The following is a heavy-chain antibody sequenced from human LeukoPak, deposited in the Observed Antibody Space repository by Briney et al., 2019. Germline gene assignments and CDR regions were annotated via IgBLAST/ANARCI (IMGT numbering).Heavy chain of an antibody. J-gene: IGHJ4*02. V-gene: IGHV3-30*18. Sequence: PGGSLRLSCAASGFTFSSYGMHWVRQAPGKGLEWVAVISYDGSNKYYADSVKGRFTISRDSSKNTLYLQMNSLRAEDTAVYYCAKSPRGSGGSFFDYWGQGTLVTVSS. D-gene: IGHD3-10*01. CDR2: ISYDGSNK. CDR1: GFTFSSYG. CDR3: AKSPRGSGGSFFDY.